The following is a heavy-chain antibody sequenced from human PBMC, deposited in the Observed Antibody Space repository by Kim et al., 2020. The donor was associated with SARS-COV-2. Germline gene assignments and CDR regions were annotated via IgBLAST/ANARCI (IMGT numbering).Heavy chain of an antibody. J-gene: IGHJ5*02. V-gene: IGHV1-8*01. D-gene: IGHD1-7*01. Sequence: GDAPKFQGRVTLTRNPSISTAYMELSSLRSEDTAVYYCARGSYGGTTFDPWGQGTLVTVSS. CDR3: ARGSYGGTTFDP.